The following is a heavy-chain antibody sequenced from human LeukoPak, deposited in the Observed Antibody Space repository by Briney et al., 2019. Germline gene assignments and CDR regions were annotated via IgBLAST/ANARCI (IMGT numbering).Heavy chain of an antibody. J-gene: IGHJ6*03. CDR1: GFSLITSKGG. CDR3: VHETLSYSNSANYYLYYMDV. Sequence: SGPTLVKPTQTLTLTCTFSGFSLITSKGGVGWIRQPPGKALEWLALIYWNDDKRYSPSLKSRLTITKDTSKNQVVLTVTNMDPVDTATYYCVHETLSYSNSANYYLYYMDVWGTGTTVPSP. D-gene: IGHD6-6*01. V-gene: IGHV2-5*01. CDR2: IYWNDDK.